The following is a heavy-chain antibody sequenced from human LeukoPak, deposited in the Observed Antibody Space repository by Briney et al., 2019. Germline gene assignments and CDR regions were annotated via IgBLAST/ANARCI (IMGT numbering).Heavy chain of an antibody. Sequence: SETLPLTGRAPGGPIRGNSTNWGWFRKPPGKGLEWIGSVSYSGSNYNPSLKSRVTMSLDTSKNQFSLKLSSVTAADTAVYYCARRFDYWGQGTLVTVSS. CDR1: GGPIRGNSTN. V-gene: IGHV4-39*01. CDR2: VSYSGS. J-gene: IGHJ4*02. CDR3: ARRFDY.